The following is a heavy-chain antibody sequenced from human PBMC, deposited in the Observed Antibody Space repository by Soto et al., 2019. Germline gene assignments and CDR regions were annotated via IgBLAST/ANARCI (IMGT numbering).Heavy chain of an antibody. CDR3: ARHVSVSSFEYYFDQ. J-gene: IGHJ4*02. D-gene: IGHD2-15*01. Sequence: QLHMQESGPGPVKPSETLSLTCTVSGDSISSSGYYWAWIRQPPGKGLEWIGNIDYSGSTYYNPSLKSRVACSVDTSKNQFSLKVTSVTAADTAVYYCARHVSVSSFEYYFDQWGQGTLVTVSS. V-gene: IGHV4-39*01. CDR1: GDSISSSGYY. CDR2: IDYSGST.